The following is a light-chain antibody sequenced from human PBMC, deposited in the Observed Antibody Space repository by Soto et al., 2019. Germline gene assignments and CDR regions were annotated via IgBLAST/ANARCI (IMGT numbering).Light chain of an antibody. CDR2: AAS. Sequence: DVQMTQSPSSLSASVGDRVTITCRASQSISSNLNWYQQKPGKTPKHLIYAASSLQSGVPSRFSGSGSGTDFTLPISSLQPEDFATYYCHQSYSTPPLTFGQGTKVESK. V-gene: IGKV1-39*01. J-gene: IGKJ1*01. CDR3: HQSYSTPPLT. CDR1: QSISSN.